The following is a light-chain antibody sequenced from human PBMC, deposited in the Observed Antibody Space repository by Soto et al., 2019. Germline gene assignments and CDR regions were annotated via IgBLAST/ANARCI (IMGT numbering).Light chain of an antibody. J-gene: IGKJ3*01. Sequence: EIVLTQSPATLSLSPGERVSLSCRASQNVSTYLAWYQQKAGQAPRLLIYDASDRATGIPARFSGSGSGTDFTLTISSLEPEDFAVYYCQQRTNWLTFGPGTKVDIK. CDR1: QNVSTY. CDR3: QQRTNWLT. CDR2: DAS. V-gene: IGKV3-11*01.